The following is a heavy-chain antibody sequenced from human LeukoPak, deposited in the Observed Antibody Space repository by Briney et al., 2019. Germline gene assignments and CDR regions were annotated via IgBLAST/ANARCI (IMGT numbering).Heavy chain of an antibody. D-gene: IGHD3-22*01. CDR3: AGVGYYDSSLYYFDY. CDR2: INPNSGGT. CDR1: GYTFTGYY. V-gene: IGHV1-2*02. J-gene: IGHJ4*02. Sequence: ASVKVSCKASGYTFTGYYMHWVRQAPGQGLEWMGWINPNSGGTNYAQKFQSRVTMTRDTSISTAYMELRSLRSDDTAVYYCAGVGYYDSSLYYFDYWGQGTLVTVSS.